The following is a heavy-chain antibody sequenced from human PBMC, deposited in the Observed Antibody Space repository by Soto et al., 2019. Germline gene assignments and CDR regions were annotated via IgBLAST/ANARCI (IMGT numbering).Heavy chain of an antibody. J-gene: IGHJ6*02. CDR3: AREKNSYGMDV. CDR1: GYTFTSYD. Sequence: QVQLVQSGAEVKQPGASVKVSCKASGYTFTSYDINWVRQATGQGLEWMGCMNPNSGNTGYAQKCQGRVTMTRNTSISTADMELSSLRSEDPAVYYCAREKNSYGMDVWGQGTTVTVSS. CDR2: MNPNSGNT. V-gene: IGHV1-8*01.